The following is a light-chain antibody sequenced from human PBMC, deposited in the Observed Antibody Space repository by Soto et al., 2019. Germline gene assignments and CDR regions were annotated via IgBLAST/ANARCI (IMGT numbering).Light chain of an antibody. CDR2: AVS. J-gene: IGKJ1*01. Sequence: AIQLTQSPSSLSASVGDRVTITCRASQAIRADLGWYQQKPGKAPNLLIYAVSNLQSGVPSRFSGSGSGTDYTLTISSLQPEDFATYYCLQDFNYPRTFGQGTKVELK. V-gene: IGKV1-6*01. CDR1: QAIRAD. CDR3: LQDFNYPRT.